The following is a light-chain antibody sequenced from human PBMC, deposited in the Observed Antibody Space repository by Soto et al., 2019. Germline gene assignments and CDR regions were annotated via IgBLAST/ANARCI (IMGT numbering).Light chain of an antibody. CDR2: EVS. CDR1: SSDVGGYNY. J-gene: IGLJ3*02. CDR3: SSYTSSSTWV. V-gene: IGLV2-14*01. Sequence: QSALTQPASVSGSPGQSITNSCTGTSSDVGGYNYVSWYQQHPGKAPKLMIYEVSNRPSGVSNRVSGSKSGNTASLTISGLQAEDEADYYCSSYTSSSTWVFGGGTKLTVL.